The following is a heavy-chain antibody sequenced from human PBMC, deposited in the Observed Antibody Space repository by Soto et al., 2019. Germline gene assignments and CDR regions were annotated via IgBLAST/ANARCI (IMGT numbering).Heavy chain of an antibody. V-gene: IGHV1-69*12. J-gene: IGHJ4*02. CDR2: IILPFGTP. CDR1: GGTFSNYA. Sequence: QVRLVQSEAEVKKPGSSVKASCKASGGTFSNYAITWVRQAPGQGLEWMGVIILPFGTPNYAQTFQGRATITADESMSTAYMELSGLRSEDTAVYYCARGPDNEGYFDYWGRGTLVTVSS. CDR3: ARGPDNEGYFDY. D-gene: IGHD1-1*01.